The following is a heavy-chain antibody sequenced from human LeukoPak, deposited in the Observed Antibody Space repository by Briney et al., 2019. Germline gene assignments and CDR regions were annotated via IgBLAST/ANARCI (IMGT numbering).Heavy chain of an antibody. D-gene: IGHD6-19*01. J-gene: IGHJ6*02. Sequence: GASVKVSCKASGYTFTSYAMHWVRQAPGQRLEWMGWINAGNGNTKYSQKFQGRVTITRDTSASTAYMELSSLRSEDTDVYYCARDSSSGWPRTYGMDVWGQGTTVTVSS. V-gene: IGHV1-3*01. CDR1: GYTFTSYA. CDR2: INAGNGNT. CDR3: ARDSSSGWPRTYGMDV.